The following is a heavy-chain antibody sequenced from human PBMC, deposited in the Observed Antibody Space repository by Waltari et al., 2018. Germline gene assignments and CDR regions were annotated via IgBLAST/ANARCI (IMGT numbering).Heavy chain of an antibody. CDR2: ISSNGGST. CDR3: AKGVHWTPASVIVDY. Sequence: EVQLVESGGGLVQPGGSLRLSCAASGFTFSSYAMHWVRQAPGKGLEYVSAISSNGGSTYYANSVKGRFTISRDNSKNTLYLQMNSLRAEDTAVYYCAKGVHWTPASVIVDYWGQGTLVTVSS. CDR1: GFTFSSYA. V-gene: IGHV3-64*01. D-gene: IGHD3-22*01. J-gene: IGHJ4*02.